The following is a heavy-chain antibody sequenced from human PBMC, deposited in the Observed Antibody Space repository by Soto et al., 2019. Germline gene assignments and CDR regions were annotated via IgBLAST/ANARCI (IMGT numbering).Heavy chain of an antibody. V-gene: IGHV4-4*02. CDR2: IYHSGST. Sequence: TSETLSLTCAVSGGSISSSNWWSWVRQPPGKGLEWIGEIYHSGSTNYNPSLKSRVTISVDKSKNQFSLKLSSVTAADTAVYYCASSSYYDSSGDPYYYYGMDVWGQGTTVTVSS. D-gene: IGHD3-22*01. CDR3: ASSSYYDSSGDPYYYYGMDV. J-gene: IGHJ6*02. CDR1: GGSISSSNW.